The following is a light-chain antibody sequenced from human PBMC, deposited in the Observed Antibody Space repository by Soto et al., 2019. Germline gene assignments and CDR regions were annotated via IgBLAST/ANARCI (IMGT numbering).Light chain of an antibody. Sequence: DIVLTQSPATLSVSPGDRVTLSCRASESLFGFLAWYQQKPGQAPRLLMYGVSTRATGIPARFSGGGSATDFTLTISSLQSEDCAFYFCQSYNDWPFASGLGTRLEI. V-gene: IGKV3-15*01. CDR1: ESLFGF. CDR2: GVS. J-gene: IGKJ2*01. CDR3: QSYNDWPFA.